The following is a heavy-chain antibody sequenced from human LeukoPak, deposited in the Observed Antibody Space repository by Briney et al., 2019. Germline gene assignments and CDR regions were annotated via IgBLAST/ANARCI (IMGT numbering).Heavy chain of an antibody. CDR1: GYTFTSYG. CDR3: ARASMVRGVIIIEHAFDI. CDR2: ISAYNGTT. Sequence: ASVKVSCKASGYTFTSYGISWVRQAPGQGLEWMGWISAYNGTTNYAQKLQGRVTMTTDTSTSTAYMELRSLRSDDTAVYYCARASMVRGVIIIEHAFDIWGQGTMVTVSS. D-gene: IGHD3-10*01. J-gene: IGHJ3*02. V-gene: IGHV1-18*01.